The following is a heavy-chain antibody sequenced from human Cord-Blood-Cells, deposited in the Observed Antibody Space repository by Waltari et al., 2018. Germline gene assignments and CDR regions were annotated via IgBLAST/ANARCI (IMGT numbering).Heavy chain of an antibody. D-gene: IGHD3-10*01. V-gene: IGHV2-5*02. J-gene: IGHJ5*02. CDR2: IYWDDDK. CDR3: AHYDYYYGSESYYKHNWFDP. CDR1: GFSLSTSGVG. Sequence: QITLKESGPTLVKPTQTLTLTCTFSGFSLSTSGVGVGWIRQPPGKALEWLALIYWDDDKRYSPSRKSRLTITKDSAKNQVVLTMTNMDPVDTATYYCAHYDYYYGSESYYKHNWFDPWGQGTLVTVSS.